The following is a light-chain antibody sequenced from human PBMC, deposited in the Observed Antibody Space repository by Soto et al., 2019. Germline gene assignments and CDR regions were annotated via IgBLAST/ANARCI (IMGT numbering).Light chain of an antibody. Sequence: DIVMTQSPLSLPVTPGEPASISCRSSQNLLHSNGYNYLDWYLQKPGQSPQLLIFLGSNRASGVPDRFSGSGSGTDFTLKISRVEAEDVGVYYCLQSLQTLLTFAGGTRVAIK. CDR2: LGS. J-gene: IGKJ4*01. V-gene: IGKV2-28*01. CDR3: LQSLQTLLT. CDR1: QNLLHSNGYNY.